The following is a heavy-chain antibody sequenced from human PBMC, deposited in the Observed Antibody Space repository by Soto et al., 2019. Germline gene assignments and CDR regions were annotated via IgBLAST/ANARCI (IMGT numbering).Heavy chain of an antibody. V-gene: IGHV4-4*02. CDR1: GGSLRSSNW. Sequence: VQLQESGPGLVKPSGTLSLSCAVSGGSLRSSNWWSWVRLPPGKGLEWIGASSNSGSTNYNASLKSRVTISVDQSKNQFPLKLSCVTAAATAVYYCARVEFDYGDPTWRRFDYWGQGTLVTVAS. CDR3: ARVEFDYGDPTWRRFDY. CDR2: SSNSGST. D-gene: IGHD4-17*01. J-gene: IGHJ4*02.